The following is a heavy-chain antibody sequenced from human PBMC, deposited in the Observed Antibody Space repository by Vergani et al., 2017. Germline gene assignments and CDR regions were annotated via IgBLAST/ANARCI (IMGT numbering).Heavy chain of an antibody. J-gene: IGHJ4*02. Sequence: QGQLAQSGAEVKKPGSSVKVCCKASGGTFSSNSISWVRQAPGKGLEWMGRIIPILGTTSYAQKFQGRVTILADESTTTAYMGLSSLRSEDTAVYYCARSSGYYSYYFDFWGQGTLVTVSS. V-gene: IGHV1-69*13. D-gene: IGHD3-22*01. CDR1: GGTFSSNS. CDR3: ARSSGYYSYYFDF. CDR2: IIPILGTT.